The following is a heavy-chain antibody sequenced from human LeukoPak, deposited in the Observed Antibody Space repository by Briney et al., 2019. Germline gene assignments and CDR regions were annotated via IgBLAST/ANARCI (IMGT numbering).Heavy chain of an antibody. CDR3: ARDRYSSGSLLVYFDY. D-gene: IGHD6-19*01. V-gene: IGHV1-8*02. Sequence: PGASVKVSCKASGYTFTGYYMHWVRQATGQGLEWMGWMNPNSGNTGYTQKFQGRVTMTRNTSISTAYMELSSLRSEDTAVYYCARDRYSSGSLLVYFDYWGQGTLVTVSS. J-gene: IGHJ4*02. CDR1: GYTFTGYY. CDR2: MNPNSGNT.